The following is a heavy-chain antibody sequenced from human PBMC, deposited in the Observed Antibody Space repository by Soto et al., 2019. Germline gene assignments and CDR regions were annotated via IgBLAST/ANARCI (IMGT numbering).Heavy chain of an antibody. CDR1: GGSSMISSYY. D-gene: IGHD1-20*01. Sequence: PSETLSLTCDVSGGSSMISSYYCGWIRQPPGKGPEWIGSMYYSGSTYYNPSLKSRVTISVDKSKNQFSLKLSSVTAADTAVYYCARDLVSLYYYYGMDVWGQGTTVTVSS. J-gene: IGHJ6*02. CDR3: ARDLVSLYYYYGMDV. CDR2: MYYSGST. V-gene: IGHV4-39*07.